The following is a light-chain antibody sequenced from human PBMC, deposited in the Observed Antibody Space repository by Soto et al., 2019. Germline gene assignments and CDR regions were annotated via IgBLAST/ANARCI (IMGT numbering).Light chain of an antibody. Sequence: DIPMTQSPSTLSASVGDRVTITCRASQSISTWLAWYQQKPGKAPKLLIYAASSLQSGVPSRFSGSGSGTDFTLTISSLQPEDFATYYCQQSYSTPPWTFGQGTKVEIK. V-gene: IGKV1-39*01. CDR1: QSISTW. CDR3: QQSYSTPPWT. J-gene: IGKJ1*01. CDR2: AAS.